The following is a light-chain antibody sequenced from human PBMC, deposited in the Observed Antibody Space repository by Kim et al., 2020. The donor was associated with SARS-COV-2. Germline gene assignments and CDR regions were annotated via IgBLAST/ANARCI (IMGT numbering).Light chain of an antibody. CDR3: QSYDAGLSGRV. V-gene: IGLV1-40*01. J-gene: IGLJ3*02. CDR1: HSNIGAGYD. Sequence: QRVTISCTGSHSNIGAGYDVHWYQQLPGTAPKLLIFGNDNRPSGVPDRFSGSRSGTSASLAITGLQADDEGDYYCQSYDAGLSGRVFGGGTKLTVL. CDR2: GND.